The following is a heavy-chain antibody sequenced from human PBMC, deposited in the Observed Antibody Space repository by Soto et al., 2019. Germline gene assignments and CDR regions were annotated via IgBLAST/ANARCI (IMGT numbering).Heavy chain of an antibody. J-gene: IGHJ5*02. D-gene: IGHD3-16*02. CDR1: GFTFSSYS. Sequence: GGFLRLSCAACGFTFSSYSMNWVRQAPGKGLEWVSYISSSSSTIHYADSVKGRFTISRDNAKNSLYLQMNSLRAEDTAVYYCARDINYDYVWGSYRHNWFDPWGQGALVTVSS. V-gene: IGHV3-48*01. CDR2: ISSSSSTI. CDR3: ARDINYDYVWGSYRHNWFDP.